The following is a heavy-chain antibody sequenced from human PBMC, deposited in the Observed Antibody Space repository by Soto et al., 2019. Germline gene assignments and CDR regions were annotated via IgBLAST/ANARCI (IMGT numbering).Heavy chain of an antibody. J-gene: IGHJ4*02. CDR3: ARDKMIDDFGLGSFDY. V-gene: IGHV1-18*04. CDR1: GYTFTSFG. Sequence: ASVKVSCKASGYTFTSFGVSWLRQAPGQGPEWMGWISGYNGKTKYTQKVQGRVTLTTDTSTAAAYMELRSLRSDDAAVYFCARDKMIDDFGLGSFDYWGQGTVVTVSS. CDR2: ISGYNGKT. D-gene: IGHD3-10*01.